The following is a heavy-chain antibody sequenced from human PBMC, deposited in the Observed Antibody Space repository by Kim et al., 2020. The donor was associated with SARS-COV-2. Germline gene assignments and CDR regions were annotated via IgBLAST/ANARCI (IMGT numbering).Heavy chain of an antibody. J-gene: IGHJ3*02. CDR2: IIPIFGTA. V-gene: IGHV1-69*13. Sequence: SVKVSCKASGGTFSSYAISWVRQAPGQGLEWMGGIIPIFGTANYAQKFQGRVTITADESTSTAYMELSSLRSEDTAMYYCARVDGSGSYYGRWDAFDIWGQGTMVTVSS. D-gene: IGHD3-10*01. CDR1: GGTFSSYA. CDR3: ARVDGSGSYYGRWDAFDI.